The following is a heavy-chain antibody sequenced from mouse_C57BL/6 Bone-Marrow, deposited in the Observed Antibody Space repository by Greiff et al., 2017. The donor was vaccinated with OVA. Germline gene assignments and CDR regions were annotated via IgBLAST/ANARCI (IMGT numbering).Heavy chain of an antibody. CDR1: GFNIKDYY. J-gene: IGHJ2*01. V-gene: IGHV14-2*01. Sequence: VQLQQSGAELVKPGASVKLSCTASGFNIKDYYMHWVKQRTEQGLEWIGRIDPEDGETKYDPKFQGKATITADTSSNTAYMQLSSLTSEDTAVYYCASLGYFDYWGQGTTLTVSS. CDR3: ASLGYFDY. CDR2: IDPEDGET. D-gene: IGHD3-1*01.